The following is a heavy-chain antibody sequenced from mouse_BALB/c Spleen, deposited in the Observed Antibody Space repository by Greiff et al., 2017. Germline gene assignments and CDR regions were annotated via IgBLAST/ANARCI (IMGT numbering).Heavy chain of an antibody. CDR3: ARSYGSSYWYFDV. V-gene: IGHV5-17*02. J-gene: IGHJ1*01. CDR2: ISSGSSTI. CDR1: GFTFSSFG. D-gene: IGHD1-1*01. Sequence: DVMLVESGGGLVQPGGSRKLSCAASGFTFSSFGMHWVRQAPEKGLEWVAYISSGSSTIYYADTVKGRFTISRDNPKNTLFLQMTSLRSEDTAMYYCARSYGSSYWYFDVWGAGTTVTVSS.